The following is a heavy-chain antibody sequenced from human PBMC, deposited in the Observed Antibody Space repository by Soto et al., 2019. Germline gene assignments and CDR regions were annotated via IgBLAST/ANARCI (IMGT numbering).Heavy chain of an antibody. D-gene: IGHD2-15*01. V-gene: IGHV3-23*01. CDR1: GFTFSSYA. Sequence: PGGSLRLSCAASGFTFSSYAMSWVRQAPGKGLEWVSAISGSGGSTYYADSVKGRFTISRDNSKNTLYLQMNSLRAEDTAVYYCAKRKCGGSCYRNYYFDYWGQGTLVTVSS. CDR2: ISGSGGST. CDR3: AKRKCGGSCYRNYYFDY. J-gene: IGHJ4*02.